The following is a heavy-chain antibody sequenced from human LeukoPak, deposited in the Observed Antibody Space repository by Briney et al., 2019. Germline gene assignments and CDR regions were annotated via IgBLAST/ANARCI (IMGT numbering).Heavy chain of an antibody. V-gene: IGHV4-4*07. Sequence: SETLSLTCTVSGGSISSYYWSWIRQPAGKGLEWIGRIYTSGSTNYNPSLKSRVTMSVDTSKNQFSLKLNSVTAADTAVYYCARAEAAAGTRYLGYWGQGTLVTVSS. CDR1: GGSISSYY. CDR2: IYTSGST. D-gene: IGHD6-13*01. CDR3: ARAEAAAGTRYLGY. J-gene: IGHJ4*02.